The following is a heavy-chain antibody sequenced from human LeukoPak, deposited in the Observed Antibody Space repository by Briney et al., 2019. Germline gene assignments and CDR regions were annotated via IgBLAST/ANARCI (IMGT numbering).Heavy chain of an antibody. CDR3: ARHSVYYYDSSGYFLLRGFDY. CDR1: GGSISIYS. J-gene: IGHJ4*02. V-gene: IGHV4-59*08. CDR2: IYYSGST. D-gene: IGHD3-22*01. Sequence: SETLSLTCSVSGGSISIYSWSWIRQPPGKGLEWIGYIYYSGSTNYNPSLKSRVTISVDTSKNHFSLKLSSVTAADTAVYYCARHSVYYYDSSGYFLLRGFDYWGQGTLVTVSS.